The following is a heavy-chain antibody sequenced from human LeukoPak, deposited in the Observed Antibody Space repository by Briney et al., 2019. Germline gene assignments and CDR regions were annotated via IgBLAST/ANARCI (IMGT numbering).Heavy chain of an antibody. CDR3: AKVPDGDYGVDY. Sequence: GRSLRLSCAASGFTFSSYGMHWVRQAPGKGLEWVAVISYDGSNKYYADSVKGRFTISRDNSKNTLYLQMNGLRAEDTAVYYCAKVPDGDYGVDYWGQGTLVTVSS. CDR2: ISYDGSNK. J-gene: IGHJ4*02. V-gene: IGHV3-30*18. D-gene: IGHD4-17*01. CDR1: GFTFSSYG.